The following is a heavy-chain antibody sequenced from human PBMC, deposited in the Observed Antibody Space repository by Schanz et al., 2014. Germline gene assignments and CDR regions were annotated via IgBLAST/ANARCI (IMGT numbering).Heavy chain of an antibody. Sequence: VQLVESGGGLVQPGGSLRLSCAASGFTFSGFWMTWVRQAPGKGLEWVAVISYDGSFKNYADSVRGRITVSRDNSKNTLYLQLNSLRAEDTAVYYCAKYRGYYRVSGSYRELEYWGQGTLVTVSS. J-gene: IGHJ4*02. CDR1: GFTFSGFW. CDR3: AKYRGYYRVSGSYRELEY. D-gene: IGHD3-10*01. V-gene: IGHV3-30*18. CDR2: ISYDGSFK.